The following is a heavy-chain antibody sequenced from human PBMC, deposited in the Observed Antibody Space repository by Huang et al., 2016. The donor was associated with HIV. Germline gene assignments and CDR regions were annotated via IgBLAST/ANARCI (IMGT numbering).Heavy chain of an antibody. V-gene: IGHV1-8*02. D-gene: IGHD4-17*01. CDR2: MNPNTGNT. Sequence: QVHLVQSGAEVKKPGASVKVSCKASGYTFPNYDINWVRQAPGRGLEWMGGMNPNTGNTGFAQSFQGRVTMTRKTSITTAYMELTSLTSEDTAVYYCARSAYGDLDYWGLGTLVIVSS. CDR1: GYTFPNYD. CDR3: ARSAYGDLDY. J-gene: IGHJ4*02.